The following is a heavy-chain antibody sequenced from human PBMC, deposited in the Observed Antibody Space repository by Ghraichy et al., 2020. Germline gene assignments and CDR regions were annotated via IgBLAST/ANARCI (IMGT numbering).Heavy chain of an antibody. CDR3: ARDRDYYNSGPDY. Sequence: GGSLRLSCAASGFTFSSYAMHWVRQAPGKGLEWVAVVSSDGRNKYYADSVKGRFTISRDNSKNTLYLQMNSLRAEATAVYYCARDRDYYNSGPDYWGQGTLVTVSS. V-gene: IGHV3-30*04. D-gene: IGHD6-19*01. CDR2: VSSDGRNK. J-gene: IGHJ4*02. CDR1: GFTFSSYA.